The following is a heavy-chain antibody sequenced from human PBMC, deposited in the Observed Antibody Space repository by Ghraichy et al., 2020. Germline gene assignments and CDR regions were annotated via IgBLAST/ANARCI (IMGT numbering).Heavy chain of an antibody. Sequence: GGSLRLSCAASGFTFSSYGMHWVRQAPGKGLEWVAVIWYDGSNKYYADSVKGRFTISRDNSKNTPYLQMNSLRAEDTAVYYCARRVRAAGTVPHMDVWGKGTTVTVSS. V-gene: IGHV3-33*01. CDR2: IWYDGSNK. J-gene: IGHJ6*03. CDR1: GFTFSSYG. CDR3: ARRVRAAGTVPHMDV. D-gene: IGHD6-13*01.